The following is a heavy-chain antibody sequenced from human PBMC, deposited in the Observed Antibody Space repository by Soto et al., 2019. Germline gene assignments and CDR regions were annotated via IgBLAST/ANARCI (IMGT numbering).Heavy chain of an antibody. CDR3: ARDFSYDFWSGYYGY. CDR2: IIPIFGTA. V-gene: IGHV1-69*06. Sequence: ASVKVSCKASGGTFSSYAISWVRQAPGQGLEWMGGIIPIFGTANYAQKFQGRVTITADKSTSTAYMELSSLRSEDTAVYYCARDFSYDFWSGYYGYWGQGTLVTVSS. D-gene: IGHD3-3*01. CDR1: GGTFSSYA. J-gene: IGHJ4*02.